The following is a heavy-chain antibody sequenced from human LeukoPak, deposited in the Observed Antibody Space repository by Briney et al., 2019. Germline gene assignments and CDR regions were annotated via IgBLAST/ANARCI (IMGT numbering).Heavy chain of an antibody. V-gene: IGHV3-30*02. J-gene: IGHJ4*02. CDR2: IRSDGNSK. Sequence: PGGSLRLSCAASGFTFSDYGMHWVRQAPGKGLEWVSLIRSDGNSKYYTDSVMGRLTISRDNSKSTLYLQMSSLRAEDTAVYYCATGGIASSFAYWGQGTLVTVSS. CDR3: ATGGIASSFAY. CDR1: GFTFSDYG. D-gene: IGHD6-13*01.